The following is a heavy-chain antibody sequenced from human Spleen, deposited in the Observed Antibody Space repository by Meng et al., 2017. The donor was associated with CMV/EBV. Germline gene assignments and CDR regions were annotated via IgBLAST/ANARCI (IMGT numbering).Heavy chain of an antibody. D-gene: IGHD1-14*01. CDR2: INSDGSST. CDR3: ATSRTFDY. Sequence: GGSLRLSCAASGFSFNNYAMNWVRQVPGKGLVWVSRINSDGSSTSYADSVKGRFTISRDNAKNTLYLQMNSLRAEDTAVYYCATSRTFDYWGQGTLVTVSS. CDR1: GFSFNNYA. J-gene: IGHJ4*02. V-gene: IGHV3-74*01.